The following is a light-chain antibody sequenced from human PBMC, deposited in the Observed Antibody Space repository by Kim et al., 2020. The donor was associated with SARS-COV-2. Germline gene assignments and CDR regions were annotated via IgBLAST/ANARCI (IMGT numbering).Light chain of an antibody. Sequence: DIQMTQSPSTLSASVGDRVTITCRASQSINSWLAWYQQKPGKAPKLLFYDASSLESGVPPRFSGSGTGTEFTLTISSLHPDDFATYYCQQYDTYPAFGQGTKVDIK. CDR3: QQYDTYPA. V-gene: IGKV1-5*01. CDR2: DAS. CDR1: QSINSW. J-gene: IGKJ1*01.